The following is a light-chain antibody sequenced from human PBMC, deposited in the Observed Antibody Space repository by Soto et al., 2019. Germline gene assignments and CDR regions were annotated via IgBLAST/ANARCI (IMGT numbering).Light chain of an antibody. Sequence: AIRMTQSPSSLSASPGDRVTITCRASQGISSDLAWYQQKPGKAPKLLIYAASTLQSGVPSRFSGSGSGTDFTLIISCLQSEDVANYYCQQYYSYPPLTFGGGTKVEIK. V-gene: IGKV1-8*01. CDR3: QQYYSYPPLT. J-gene: IGKJ4*01. CDR2: AAS. CDR1: QGISSD.